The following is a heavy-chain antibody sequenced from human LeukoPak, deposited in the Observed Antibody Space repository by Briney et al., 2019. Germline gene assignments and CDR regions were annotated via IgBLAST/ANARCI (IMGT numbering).Heavy chain of an antibody. Sequence: GTSLKISCKSSGYSFTSYWSGWVRHMPGKGLEWMGIIYPGDSDTRYSPSFQGHVTISADKTISTAYLQWSSPKASDTAMYYCASRLRSNSFNYWGQGTLVTVSS. D-gene: IGHD4-17*01. CDR2: IYPGDSDT. CDR3: ASRLRSNSFNY. V-gene: IGHV5-51*01. CDR1: GYSFTSYW. J-gene: IGHJ4*02.